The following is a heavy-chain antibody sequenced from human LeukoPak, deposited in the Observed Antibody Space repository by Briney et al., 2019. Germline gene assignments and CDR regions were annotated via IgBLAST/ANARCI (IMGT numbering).Heavy chain of an antibody. D-gene: IGHD2-2*01. CDR1: GFTFSIYS. CDR2: ISSSSSTI. CDR3: ARDLTIGVVPARSFGY. J-gene: IGHJ4*02. Sequence: GGSLRLSCAASGFTFSIYSMNWVRQAPGKGLEWVSYISSSSSTIYYADSVKGRFTISRDNAKNSLYLQMNSLRAEDTAVYYCARDLTIGVVPARSFGYWGQGTLVTVSS. V-gene: IGHV3-48*04.